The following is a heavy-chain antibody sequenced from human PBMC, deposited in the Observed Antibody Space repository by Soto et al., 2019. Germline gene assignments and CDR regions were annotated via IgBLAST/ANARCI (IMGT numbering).Heavy chain of an antibody. CDR1: GGSISNYY. CDR3: ARAVRRTYYYYYYMDV. V-gene: IGHV4-59*08. J-gene: IGHJ6*03. CDR2: FYYTGIT. Sequence: PSETLSLTCTVSGGSISNYYWSWIRQPPGKGLEWIGYFYYTGITSYNPSLKSRISMSVDTSKNQFSLKLSSVTAADTAVYYCARAVRRTYYYYYYMDVWGKGTTVTVSS.